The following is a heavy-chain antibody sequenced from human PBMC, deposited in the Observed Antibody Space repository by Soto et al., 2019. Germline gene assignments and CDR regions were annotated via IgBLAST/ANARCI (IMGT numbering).Heavy chain of an antibody. V-gene: IGHV4-39*01. J-gene: IGHJ5*02. CDR3: ATQEVGGSYVYPFDP. CDR1: GGSITSSSYY. Sequence: QLHLRESGPGLVKPSETLSLTCTVSGGSITSSSYYWGWIRQPPGKGLEWIGSIYYSGSTYYNPHLKSRVPLHVDTSKNQFSLKLSSVTAADTAVYHCATQEVGGSYVYPFDPWGQGTLVTVSS. CDR2: IYYSGST. D-gene: IGHD1-26*01.